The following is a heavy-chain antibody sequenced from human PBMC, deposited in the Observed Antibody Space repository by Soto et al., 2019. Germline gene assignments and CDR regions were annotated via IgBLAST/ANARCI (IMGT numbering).Heavy chain of an antibody. CDR1: GGSFSGSDW. Sequence: PSETLSLTCAVSGGSFSGSDWWSWVRQPPGKGLEWIGQIYHYENTNYNPSLKSRVTISVDKSKNHFSLKLTSVTAADTAVYYCARGNVVAIDYWGQGTLVTVSS. CDR3: ARGNVVAIDY. V-gene: IGHV4-4*02. CDR2: IYHYENT. D-gene: IGHD2-21*01. J-gene: IGHJ4*02.